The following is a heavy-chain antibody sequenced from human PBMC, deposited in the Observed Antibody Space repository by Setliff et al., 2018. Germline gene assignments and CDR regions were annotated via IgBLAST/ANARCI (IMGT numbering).Heavy chain of an antibody. V-gene: IGHV4-34*01. J-gene: IGHJ6*02. CDR2: IYYSGST. CDR3: ARAAGYSSSWYHYYYGMDV. CDR1: GGSFSGYY. Sequence: PSETLSLTCAVYGGSFSGYYWSWIRQPPGKGLEWIGSIYYSGSTYYNPSLKSRVTISVDTSKNQFSLKLSSVTAADTAVYYCARAAGYSSSWYHYYYGMDVWGQGTTVTVSS. D-gene: IGHD6-13*01.